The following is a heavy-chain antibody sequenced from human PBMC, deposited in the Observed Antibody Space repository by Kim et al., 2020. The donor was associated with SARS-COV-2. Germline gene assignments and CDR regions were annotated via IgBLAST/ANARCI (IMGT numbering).Heavy chain of an antibody. V-gene: IGHV3-23*01. Sequence: GGSLRLSCAASGFTFSSYAMSWVRQAPGKGLEWVSAISGSGGSTYYADSVKGRFTISRDNSKNTLYLQMNSLRAEDTAVYYCAKDSIYGGNIMGWWYFDLWGRGTLVTVSS. D-gene: IGHD4-17*01. J-gene: IGHJ2*01. CDR2: ISGSGGST. CDR1: GFTFSSYA. CDR3: AKDSIYGGNIMGWWYFDL.